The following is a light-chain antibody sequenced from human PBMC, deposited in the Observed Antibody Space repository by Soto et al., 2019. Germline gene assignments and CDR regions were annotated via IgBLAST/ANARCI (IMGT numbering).Light chain of an antibody. V-gene: IGKV1-5*03. CDR2: KAS. Sequence: DIQMTQSPSTLSASVGDTVTITCRASQSLSYWLAWCKQKPGQAPKLLILKASTLDSAVPSRFSGSGSVTKLTLTISSLQPDDVATFLCQQYDSLSYSFGQGTKLEIK. J-gene: IGKJ2*03. CDR1: QSLSYW. CDR3: QQYDSLSYS.